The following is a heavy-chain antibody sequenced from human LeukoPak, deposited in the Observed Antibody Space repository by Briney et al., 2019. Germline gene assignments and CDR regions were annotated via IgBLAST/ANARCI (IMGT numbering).Heavy chain of an antibody. CDR1: GFTFSSYA. CDR3: ARAGSSAYLIDY. Sequence: PGGSLRLSCAASGFTFSSYAMHWVRQAPGKGLEWVAVISYDGSNKYYADSVKGRFTISRDNSKNTLYLQMNSLRAEDTAVYYCARAGSSAYLIDYWGRGTLVTVSS. CDR2: ISYDGSNK. V-gene: IGHV3-30*04. D-gene: IGHD3-22*01. J-gene: IGHJ4*02.